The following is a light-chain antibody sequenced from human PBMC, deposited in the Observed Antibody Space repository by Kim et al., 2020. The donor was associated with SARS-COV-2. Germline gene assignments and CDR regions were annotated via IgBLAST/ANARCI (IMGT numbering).Light chain of an antibody. CDR2: QNN. Sequence: AAPGQTGSITWSGDKECEKYGGWYQQKPGQGPVMVIYQNNKRASWNPGRFSGSTAGDAVTLTISGTQAVEVADYYWQAWDSSTAVFGGGTQLTVL. V-gene: IGLV3-1*01. CDR3: QAWDSSTAV. J-gene: IGLJ2*01. CDR1: KECEKY.